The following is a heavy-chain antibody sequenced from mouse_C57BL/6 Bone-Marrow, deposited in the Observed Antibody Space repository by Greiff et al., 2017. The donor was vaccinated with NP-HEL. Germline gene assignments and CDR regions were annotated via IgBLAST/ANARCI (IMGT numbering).Heavy chain of an antibody. CDR1: GFTFTDYY. CDR3: ARYYFGSSHFDY. Sequence: EVMLVESGGGLVQPGGSLSLSCAASGFTFTDYYMSWVRQPPGKALEWLGFIRNKANGYTTEYSASVKGRFTISRDISQIILYLRMNALGAEDSATYYCARYYFGSSHFDYWGQGTTLTVSS. CDR2: IRNKANGYTT. D-gene: IGHD1-1*01. J-gene: IGHJ2*01. V-gene: IGHV7-3*01.